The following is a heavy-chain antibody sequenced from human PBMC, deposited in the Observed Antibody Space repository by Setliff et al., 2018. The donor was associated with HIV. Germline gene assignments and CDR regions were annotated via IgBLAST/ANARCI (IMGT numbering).Heavy chain of an antibody. CDR3: ARLGVVDPTVYYYMDV. Sequence: SETLSLTCTVSGGSIRGSNYYWAWIRQPPGKGLEWIGSSYYSGSTYYNPSLKSRVTISVDTSKNQFSLKLTSVTAADTAVYYCARLGVVDPTVYYYMDVWGKGTTVTVSS. V-gene: IGHV4-39*01. J-gene: IGHJ6*03. D-gene: IGHD3-3*01. CDR2: SYYSGST. CDR1: GGSIRGSNYY.